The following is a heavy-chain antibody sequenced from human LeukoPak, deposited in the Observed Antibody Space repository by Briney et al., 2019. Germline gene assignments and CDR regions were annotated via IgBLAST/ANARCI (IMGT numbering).Heavy chain of an antibody. V-gene: IGHV1-69*04. J-gene: IGHJ4*02. Sequence: ASVKVSCKASEGTFSSYAINWVRQAPGQGLEWMGRIIPILGIANYAQKFQGRVTITADKSTSTAYMELSSLRSEDTAVYYCALGRTDSSGWYLDWGQGTLVTVSS. D-gene: IGHD6-19*01. CDR3: ALGRTDSSGWYLD. CDR1: EGTFSSYA. CDR2: IIPILGIA.